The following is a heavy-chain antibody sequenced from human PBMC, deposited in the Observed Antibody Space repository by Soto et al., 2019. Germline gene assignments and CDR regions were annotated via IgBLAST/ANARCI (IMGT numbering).Heavy chain of an antibody. CDR1: GGSISSYY. Sequence: LSLTCTVSGGSISSYYWSWIRQPAGKGLEWIGRIYTSGSTNYNPSLKSRVTMSVDTSKNQFSLKLSSATAADTAVYYCARDHGRPYSSSSYYYYGMDVWGQGTTVTVSS. J-gene: IGHJ6*02. CDR2: IYTSGST. V-gene: IGHV4-4*07. CDR3: ARDHGRPYSSSSYYYYGMDV. D-gene: IGHD6-13*01.